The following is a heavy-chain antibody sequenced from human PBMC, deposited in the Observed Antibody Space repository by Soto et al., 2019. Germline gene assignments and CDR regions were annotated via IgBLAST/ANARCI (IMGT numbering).Heavy chain of an antibody. J-gene: IGHJ6*03. Sequence: ASGKVSCKASGYTFTNYGFTWVRQAPGQGLEWLGWISTYNGNTKYAQKVQGRLTMTTDTSTSTANMELTSLRSDDTALYYCARTTVTASYYYMDVWGKGSTVTVSS. V-gene: IGHV1-18*01. D-gene: IGHD4-17*01. CDR3: ARTTVTASYYYMDV. CDR2: ISTYNGNT. CDR1: GYTFTNYG.